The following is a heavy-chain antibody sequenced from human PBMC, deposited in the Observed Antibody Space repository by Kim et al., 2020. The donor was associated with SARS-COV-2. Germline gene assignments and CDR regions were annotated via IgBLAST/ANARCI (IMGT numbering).Heavy chain of an antibody. Sequence: SETLSLTCAVYVGSFNNHKWNWIRQPPGKGLEWIGEVNYSGDTSYNSSLQGRITLSIDTSKNQFSLRLTSVTAADTGVYYCARGARYLGQSSGWF. V-gene: IGHV4-34*01. CDR2: VNYSGDT. CDR1: VGSFNNHK. CDR3: ARGARYLGQSSGWF. D-gene: IGHD3-22*01. J-gene: IGHJ5*01.